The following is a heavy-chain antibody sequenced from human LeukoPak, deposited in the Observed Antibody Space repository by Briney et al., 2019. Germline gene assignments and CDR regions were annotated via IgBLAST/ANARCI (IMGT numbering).Heavy chain of an antibody. CDR1: GYTFTSYY. CDR2: INPSGGST. V-gene: IGHV1-46*01. CDR3: ARVVGYCGGDCYFDAFDI. D-gene: IGHD2-21*02. Sequence: SVKVSCKASGYTFTSYYMHWVRQAPGQGLEWTGIINPSGGSTTYAQKFQGRVTMTRDMSTSTVYLELSSLRSDDTAVYYCARVVGYCGGDCYFDAFDIWGQGTMVTVSS. J-gene: IGHJ3*02.